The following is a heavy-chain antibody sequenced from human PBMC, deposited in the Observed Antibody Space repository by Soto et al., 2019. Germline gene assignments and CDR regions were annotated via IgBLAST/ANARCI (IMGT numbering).Heavy chain of an antibody. CDR1: GGSISSGGYY. J-gene: IGHJ3*02. CDR3: ARQLEPWGDDAFDI. D-gene: IGHD1-1*01. Sequence: QVQLQESGPGLVKPSQTLSLTCTVSGGSISSGGYYWSWIRQHPGKGLEWIGYIYYSGSTYYNPSLKSRVTISVDTSKNQFSLKLSSVTAADTAVYFCARQLEPWGDDAFDIWGQGTMVTVSS. CDR2: IYYSGST. V-gene: IGHV4-31*03.